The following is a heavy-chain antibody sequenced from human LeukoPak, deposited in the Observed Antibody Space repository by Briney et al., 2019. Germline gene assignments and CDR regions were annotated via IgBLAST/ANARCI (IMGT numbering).Heavy chain of an antibody. Sequence: GGSLRLSCAASGFTFSSHWMSWVRQAPGKVLEWVANMNQDGSQKYYVDSVKGRFTISRDNAKNSLYLQMNSLRDEDTAVYYCVRDHTNRFDYWGQGTLVTVSS. J-gene: IGHJ4*02. CDR3: VRDHTNRFDY. D-gene: IGHD1-14*01. CDR1: GFTFSSHW. CDR2: MNQDGSQK. V-gene: IGHV3-7*03.